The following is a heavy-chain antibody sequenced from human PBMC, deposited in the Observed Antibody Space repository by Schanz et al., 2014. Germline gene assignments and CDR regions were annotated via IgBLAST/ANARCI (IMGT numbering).Heavy chain of an antibody. CDR3: TRSTLWSYDV. D-gene: IGHD2-21*01. J-gene: IGHJ3*01. V-gene: IGHV4-4*02. CDR2: IFHSGTT. CDR1: GGSISSGVW. Sequence: QVQLQESGPGLVKPSGTLSLTCVVSGGSISSGVWWTWARQSPGKGLEWIGEIFHSGTTNYNPSLESRVPISVDKSKNQFSLILSYMTAADTAVYYCTRSTLWSYDVWGRGTMVIVSS.